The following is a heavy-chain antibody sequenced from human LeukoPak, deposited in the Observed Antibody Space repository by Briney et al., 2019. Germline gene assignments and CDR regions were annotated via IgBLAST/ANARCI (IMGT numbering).Heavy chain of an antibody. V-gene: IGHV1-24*01. J-gene: IGHJ5*02. Sequence: GASVKVSCKASGGTFSSYAISWVRQAPGKGLEWMGGFDPEDGETIYAQKFQGRVTMTEDTSTDTAYMELSSLRSEDTAVYYCASRGYSYGYRGYWFDPWGQGTLVTVSS. CDR2: FDPEDGET. D-gene: IGHD5-18*01. CDR3: ASRGYSYGYRGYWFDP. CDR1: GGTFSSYA.